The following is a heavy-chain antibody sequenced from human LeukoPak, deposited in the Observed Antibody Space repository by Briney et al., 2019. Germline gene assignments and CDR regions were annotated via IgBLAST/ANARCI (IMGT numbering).Heavy chain of an antibody. CDR2: IYPGDSDT. D-gene: IGHD2-2*02. Sequence: GESLKISCKGSGYSFTSYWIGWVRQMPGKGLEWMGIIYPGDSDTRYSPPFQGQVTISADKSISTAYLQWSSLKASDTAMYYCARQADGDIVVVPAAIGSDAFDIWGQGTMVTVSS. CDR3: ARQADGDIVVVPAAIGSDAFDI. V-gene: IGHV5-51*01. J-gene: IGHJ3*02. CDR1: GYSFTSYW.